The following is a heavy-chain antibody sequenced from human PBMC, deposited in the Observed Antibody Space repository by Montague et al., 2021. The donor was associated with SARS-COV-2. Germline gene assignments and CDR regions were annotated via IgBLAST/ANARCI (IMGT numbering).Heavy chain of an antibody. CDR2: SNYSGGT. Sequence: SETLSLTCTVSGYSISSDYWSGRRRHPGEGLEGSVDSNYSGGTXXXPSXXXRGTMSVDTPQNTFSLRLSSVTAADTAVYYCVRVFPRWLQFDPYFDHWGQGTLVTVSS. CDR3: VRVFPRWLQFDPYFDH. V-gene: IGHV4-59*01. CDR1: GYSISSDY. D-gene: IGHD5-24*01. J-gene: IGHJ4*02.